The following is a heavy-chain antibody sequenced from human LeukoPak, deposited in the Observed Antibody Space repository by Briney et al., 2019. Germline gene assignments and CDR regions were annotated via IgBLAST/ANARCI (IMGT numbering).Heavy chain of an antibody. CDR1: GGSISSYY. CDR2: IYYSGST. CDR3: ARQGYSAYEILDY. J-gene: IGHJ4*02. V-gene: IGHV4-59*08. D-gene: IGHD5-12*01. Sequence: PSETLSLTCTVAGGSISSYYWSWSRHPPGKGLEWIGYIYYSGSTNYSPSLKSRVTISVDTSKNQFSLKLSSVTAADPAVYYCARQGYSAYEILDYWGQGTLVTVSS.